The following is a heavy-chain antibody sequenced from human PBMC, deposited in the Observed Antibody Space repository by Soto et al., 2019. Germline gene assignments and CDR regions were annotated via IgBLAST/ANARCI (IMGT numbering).Heavy chain of an antibody. J-gene: IGHJ4*02. CDR3: AREWELDY. D-gene: IGHD1-26*01. Sequence: QVQLVESGGGVVQPGRSLRLSCAASGFTFSSYAMHWVRQAPGKGLEWVAVISYDGSNKYYADSVKGRFTISRDNSKNTLYLQMNSLRAEDTAVYYCAREWELDYWGRGTLVTVSS. V-gene: IGHV3-30-3*01. CDR1: GFTFSSYA. CDR2: ISYDGSNK.